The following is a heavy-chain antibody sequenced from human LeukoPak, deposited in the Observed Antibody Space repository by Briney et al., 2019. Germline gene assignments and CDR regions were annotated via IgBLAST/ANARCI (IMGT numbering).Heavy chain of an antibody. D-gene: IGHD6-13*01. V-gene: IGHV3-23*01. Sequence: PGGSLRLSCAASGFTFSSYAMSWVRQAPGEGLEWVSAISGSGGSTYYADSVKGRFTISRDNSKNTLYLQMNSLRAEDTAVYYCAKVPYSSSWSKPDYWGQGTLVTVSS. J-gene: IGHJ4*02. CDR2: ISGSGGST. CDR1: GFTFSSYA. CDR3: AKVPYSSSWSKPDY.